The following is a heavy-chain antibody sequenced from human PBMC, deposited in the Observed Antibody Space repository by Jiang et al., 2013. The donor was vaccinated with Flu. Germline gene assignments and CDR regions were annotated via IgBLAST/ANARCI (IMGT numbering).Heavy chain of an antibody. CDR3: ARDYGRQYFDY. D-gene: IGHD4-17*01. CDR1: GYSISSGYY. V-gene: IGHV4-38-2*02. CDR2: IYHSGST. Sequence: GPGLVKPSETLSLTCTVSGYSISSGYYWGWIRQPPGKGLEWIGTIYHSGSTYYNPSLKSRVTISVDTSKNRFSLKLSSVTAADTAVYYCARDYGRQYFDYWGRGTLVTVSS. J-gene: IGHJ4*02.